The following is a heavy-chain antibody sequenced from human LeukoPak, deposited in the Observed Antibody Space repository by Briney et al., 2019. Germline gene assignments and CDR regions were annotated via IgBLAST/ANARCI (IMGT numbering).Heavy chain of an antibody. J-gene: IGHJ6*03. CDR1: GDSISSHY. D-gene: IGHD3-10*01. Sequence: SETLSLTCTVSGDSISSHYWSWIRQPPGKGLEWMGFFFEVGSTNYNPSLKSRVTISVDTSKNQFSLKLSSVTAADTAVYYCARGPYYYGSGSYYRPSYYYYMDVWGKGTTVTGPS. V-gene: IGHV4-59*11. CDR2: FFEVGST. CDR3: ARGPYYYGSGSYYRPSYYYYMDV.